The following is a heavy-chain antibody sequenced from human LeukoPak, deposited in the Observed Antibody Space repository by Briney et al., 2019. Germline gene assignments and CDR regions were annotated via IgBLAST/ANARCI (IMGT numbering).Heavy chain of an antibody. CDR2: INHSGST. CDR1: GGSFSGYY. CDR3: ARRQLSGWFDP. D-gene: IGHD5-24*01. V-gene: IGHV4-34*01. J-gene: IGHJ5*02. Sequence: SETLSLTCAVYGGSFSGYYWSWIRQPPGKGLEWIGEINHSGSTNYNPSLKSRVTISVDTSKNQFSLKLSSVTAADTAVYYCARRQLSGWFDPWGQGTLVTVSS.